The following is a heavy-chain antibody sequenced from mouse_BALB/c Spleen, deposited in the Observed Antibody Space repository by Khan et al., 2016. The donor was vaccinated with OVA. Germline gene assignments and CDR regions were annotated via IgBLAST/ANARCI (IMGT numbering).Heavy chain of an antibody. CDR1: GFSLTTYG. D-gene: IGHD2-4*01. CDR2: IWSGGST. CDR3: GRNYDYDEGLAY. Sequence: QVQLQQSGPGLVQPSQSLSITCTVSGFSLTTYGVHWVRQSPGKGLEWLGVIWSGGSTDYNAAFISSLNISKDNSKSQAFFKMNSLQANDTAIYYCGRNYDYDEGLAYWGQGTLVTVSA. J-gene: IGHJ3*01. V-gene: IGHV2-2*02.